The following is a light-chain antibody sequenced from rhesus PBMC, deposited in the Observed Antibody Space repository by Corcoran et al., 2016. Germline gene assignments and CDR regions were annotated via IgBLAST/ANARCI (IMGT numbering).Light chain of an antibody. CDR2: AAS. V-gene: IGKV1-36*02. CDR3: YQHSSGYS. J-gene: IGKJ2*01. CDR1: QGISDY. Sequence: DIQMTQSPSSLSASVGDRVTITCRASQGISDYLNWYQQKPGKAPKRLIYAASSLESGVPSRFSGRGSGTDFTLTISSLEPEDVGVYHCYQHSSGYSFGQGTKVEIK.